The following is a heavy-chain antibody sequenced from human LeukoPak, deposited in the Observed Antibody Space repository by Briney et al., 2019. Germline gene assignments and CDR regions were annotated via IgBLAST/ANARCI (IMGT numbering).Heavy chain of an antibody. CDR2: MNPNTGYT. D-gene: IGHD2-15*01. CDR3: ARELRRDHY. CDR1: GYTFTSFD. J-gene: IGHJ4*02. Sequence: ASVKVSCKTSGYTFTSFDINWVRQATGQGLEWMGYMNPNTGYTGYAQKFQDRVTMTRDTSISTAYMELSSLRSDDTAVYYCARELRRDHYWGQGTLITVSS. V-gene: IGHV1-8*01.